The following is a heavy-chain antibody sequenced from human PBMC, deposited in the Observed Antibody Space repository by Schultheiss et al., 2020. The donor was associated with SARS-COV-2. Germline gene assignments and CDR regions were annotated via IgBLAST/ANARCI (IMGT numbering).Heavy chain of an antibody. J-gene: IGHJ4*02. CDR3: AKDEGGYYDSSGYFDY. CDR2: ISYDGSNK. CDR1: GFTFSSYA. Sequence: GGSLRLSCAASGFTFSSYAMSCVRQAPGKGLEWVAVISYDGSNKYYADSVKGRFTISRDNSKNTLYLQMNSLRAEDTAVYYCAKDEGGYYDSSGYFDYWGQGTLVTVSS. D-gene: IGHD3-22*01. V-gene: IGHV3-30*18.